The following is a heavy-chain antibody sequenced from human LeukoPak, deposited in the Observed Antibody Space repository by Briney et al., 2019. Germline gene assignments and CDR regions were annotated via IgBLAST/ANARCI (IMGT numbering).Heavy chain of an antibody. D-gene: IGHD5-24*01. CDR2: ISSDGTSE. V-gene: IGHV3-30*04. J-gene: IGHJ4*02. CDR1: GFIFSGSA. CDR3: ARGERWLQSPGNY. Sequence: GGSLRLSCAASGFIFSGSAMHWFRRAPGKGLEFVAVISSDGTSEYYADSVRGRFTVSRDNSKNTVFLQMNSLSTEDTAVFYCARGERWLQSPGNYCGQGTLVTVSS.